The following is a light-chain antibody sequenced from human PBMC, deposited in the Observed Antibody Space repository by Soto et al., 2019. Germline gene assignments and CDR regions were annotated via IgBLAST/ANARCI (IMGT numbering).Light chain of an antibody. CDR2: DVS. V-gene: IGKV1-33*01. CDR3: QQYLSLPPLT. CDR1: RDISNY. Sequence: DIQMTQSPSSLSATIGDRVTISCQASRDISNYINWYQQKPGRAPKLLIYDVSNLETGVPSRFSGRGSGTDFTFTISSLQPEDIATYYCQQYLSLPPLTFGGGTRVEIK. J-gene: IGKJ4*01.